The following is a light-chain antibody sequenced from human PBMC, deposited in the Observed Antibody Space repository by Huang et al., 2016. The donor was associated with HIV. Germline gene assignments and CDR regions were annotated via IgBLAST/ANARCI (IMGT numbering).Light chain of an antibody. V-gene: IGKV1-5*03. CDR1: QSISRW. Sequence: DIQMTQSPSTLSASVGDRVTITCRARQSISRWLAWYQQKPGKAPQRLIYKASSLESGVPSRFSGRGSGTEFTRTISSLQPDDFATYYCQQYNSYSYTFGQGTKLEIK. CDR2: KAS. J-gene: IGKJ2*01. CDR3: QQYNSYSYT.